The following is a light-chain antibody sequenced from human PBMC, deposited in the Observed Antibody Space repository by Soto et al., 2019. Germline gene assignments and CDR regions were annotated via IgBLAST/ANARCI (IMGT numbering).Light chain of an antibody. CDR2: GES. V-gene: IGKV3-20*01. Sequence: EIVLTQSPGTLSLSPGERATLSCRASQSVSSSYLAWYQQKPGQAPRLLIYGESSRAAGIPDRFSGSGSGTDFTLTISSLEPEDCAVYYCQQFGSSPLTFGGGTKV. CDR3: QQFGSSPLT. CDR1: QSVSSSY. J-gene: IGKJ4*01.